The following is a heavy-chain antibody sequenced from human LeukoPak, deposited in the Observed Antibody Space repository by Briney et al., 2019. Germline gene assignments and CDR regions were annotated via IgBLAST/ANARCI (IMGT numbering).Heavy chain of an antibody. J-gene: IGHJ3*02. D-gene: IGHD2-2*01. Sequence: SEALSLTCAVYGGSFRGDYWSWIRQPPGKGLEWIGEINHSGSTNYKSSLKSRGTISADTSKNQFSLKLSSVTAADTAVYYCARGIDDCRTTTCYLGAFDIWGQGTMVTVSS. V-gene: IGHV4-34*01. CDR2: INHSGST. CDR3: ARGIDDCRTTTCYLGAFDI. CDR1: GGSFRGDY.